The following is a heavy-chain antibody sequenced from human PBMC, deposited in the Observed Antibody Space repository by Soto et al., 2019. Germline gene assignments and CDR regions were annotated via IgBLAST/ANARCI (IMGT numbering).Heavy chain of an antibody. J-gene: IGHJ3*01. CDR3: VRDRRYCTDGGCSIMRDAFDV. Sequence: QVQLQESGPGLVKPSGTLSLTCTVSGFSVSSNKYWSWARQSPGKPLVWIGEIDHSGTTYYNPCLSGRVTISMDKAKNQMSRILTSVTAADTAVYLCVRDRRYCTDGGCSIMRDAFDVWGQGKLVTVSS. CDR1: GFSVSSNKY. CDR2: IDHSGTT. D-gene: IGHD2-8*01. V-gene: IGHV4-4*02.